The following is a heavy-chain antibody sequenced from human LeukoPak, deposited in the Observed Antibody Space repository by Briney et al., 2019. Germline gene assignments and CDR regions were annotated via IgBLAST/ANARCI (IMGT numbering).Heavy chain of an antibody. CDR2: IIPIFGTA. CDR1: GVTFSSYA. D-gene: IGHD6-6*01. V-gene: IGHV1-69*05. J-gene: IGHJ6*03. CDR3: ARGVWQTLHSAYYYYYMDV. Sequence: TSVKVSCKASGVTFSSYAISWVPQAPGQGLEWIGGIIPIFGTANYAQKFQGRVTITTDESTSTAYMELSSLRSEDTAVYYCARGVWQTLHSAYYYYYMDVWGKGTTVTVSS.